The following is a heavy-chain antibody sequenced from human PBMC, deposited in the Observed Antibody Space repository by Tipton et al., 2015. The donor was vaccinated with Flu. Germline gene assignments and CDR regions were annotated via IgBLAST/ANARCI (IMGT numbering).Heavy chain of an antibody. D-gene: IGHD4-23*01. CDR1: GGSISSNNYF. J-gene: IGHJ4*02. CDR3: ARAQADYSGRAYYIDY. V-gene: IGHV4-61*02. Sequence: TLSLTCTVSGGSISSNNYFWTWIRQPAGRGLEWIGRILISGTTNYNPSLKTRVTVSVDTSKNQFSLKLSSVTAADTAVYYCARAQADYSGRAYYIDYWGQGTLVTV. CDR2: ILISGTT.